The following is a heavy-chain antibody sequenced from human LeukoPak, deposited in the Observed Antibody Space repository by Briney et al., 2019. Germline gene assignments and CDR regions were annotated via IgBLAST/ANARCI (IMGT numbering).Heavy chain of an antibody. CDR2: INHSGSS. V-gene: IGHV4-34*08. Sequence: PGGSLRLSCAASGFTVTSNYMSWIRQPPGKGLEWIGEINHSGSSNYNPSLKSRVTISVDTSKNQFSLKLSSVAAADTAVYYCATRNYYDSSGYYPLAFDYWGQGTLVTVSS. CDR3: ATRNYYDSSGYYPLAFDY. J-gene: IGHJ4*02. D-gene: IGHD3-22*01. CDR1: GFTVTSNY.